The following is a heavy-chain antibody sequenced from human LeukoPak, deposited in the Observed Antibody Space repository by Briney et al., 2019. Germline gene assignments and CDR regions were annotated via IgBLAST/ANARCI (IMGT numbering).Heavy chain of an antibody. CDR3: VSSGWYGLFY. D-gene: IGHD6-19*01. CDR2: INHSGST. CDR1: GGSFSGYY. Sequence: PSETLSLTCAVYGGSFSGYYWSWIRQPPGKGLEWIGEINHSGSTNYNPSLKSRVTISVDTSKNQFSLKLSSVTAADTAVYYCVSSGWYGLFYWGQGTLVTVSP. J-gene: IGHJ4*02. V-gene: IGHV4-34*01.